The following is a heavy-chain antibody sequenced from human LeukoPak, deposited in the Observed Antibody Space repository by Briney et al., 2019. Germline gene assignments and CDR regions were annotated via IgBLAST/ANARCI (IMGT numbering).Heavy chain of an antibody. CDR1: GYTFTGYY. J-gene: IGHJ4*02. V-gene: IGHV1-2*02. Sequence: ASVKVSCKASGYTFTGYYMHWVRQAPGQGLEWMGWINPNSGGTNYAQKFQGRVTMTRDTSISTACMELSRLRSDDTAVYYCARDPVPAANPDYWGQGTLVTVSS. CDR3: ARDPVPAANPDY. D-gene: IGHD2-2*01. CDR2: INPNSGGT.